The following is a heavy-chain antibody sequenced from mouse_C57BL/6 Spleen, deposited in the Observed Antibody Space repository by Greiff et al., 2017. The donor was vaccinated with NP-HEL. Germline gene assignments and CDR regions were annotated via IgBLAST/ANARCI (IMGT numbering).Heavy chain of an antibody. Sequence: EVKVEESGGGLVQPGGSMKLSCVASGFTFSNYWMNWVRQSPEKGLEWVAQIRLKSDNYATHYAESVKGRFTISRDDSKSSVYLQMNNLRAEDTGIYYCTSETAQASWFAYWGQGTLVTVSA. CDR1: GFTFSNYW. CDR3: TSETAQASWFAY. J-gene: IGHJ3*01. CDR2: IRLKSDNYAT. V-gene: IGHV6-3*01. D-gene: IGHD3-2*02.